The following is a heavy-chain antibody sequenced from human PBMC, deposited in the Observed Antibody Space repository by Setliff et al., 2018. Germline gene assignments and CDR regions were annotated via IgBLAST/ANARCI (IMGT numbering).Heavy chain of an antibody. V-gene: IGHV1-46*01. D-gene: IGHD2-15*01. J-gene: IGHJ3*01. CDR2: INPGGRTS. CDR3: AISTLSICSGGSCPNAFEV. CDR1: GYNYTNYG. Sequence: ASVKVSCKASGYNYTNYGITWVRQAPGQGLEWMGIINPGGRTSSSTQKFEGRVTMTRDMSTSTGYMELRTLRSDDTAVYYCAISTLSICSGGSCPNAFEVWGQGTMVTVSS.